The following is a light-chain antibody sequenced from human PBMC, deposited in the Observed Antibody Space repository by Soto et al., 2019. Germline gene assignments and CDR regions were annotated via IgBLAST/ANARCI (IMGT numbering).Light chain of an antibody. J-gene: IGLJ1*01. V-gene: IGLV2-14*01. CDR2: EVS. CDR3: SSYTSSSTLYV. CDR1: SSDVGGYNY. Sequence: QSVLTQPASVSGSPGQSITISCTGTSSDVGGYNYVSWYQQHPGKAPKLMIYEVSNRPSGVSIRFSGSKSGNTASLTISGLQAEDEADYYSSSYTSSSTLYVFGTGTKLTVL.